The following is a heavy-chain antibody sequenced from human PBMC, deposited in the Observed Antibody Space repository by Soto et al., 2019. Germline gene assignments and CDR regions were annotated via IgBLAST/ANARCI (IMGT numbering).Heavy chain of an antibody. CDR3: AKDLVYYYDSALDY. V-gene: IGHV3-30*18. J-gene: IGHJ4*02. CDR2: ISYDGSNK. D-gene: IGHD3-22*01. Sequence: SLRLSCAASGFTFSSYGMHWVRQAPGKGLEWVAVISYDGSNKYYADSVKGRFTISRDNSKNTLYLQVNSLRAEDTAVYYCAKDLVYYYDSALDYWGQGTLVTVSS. CDR1: GFTFSSYG.